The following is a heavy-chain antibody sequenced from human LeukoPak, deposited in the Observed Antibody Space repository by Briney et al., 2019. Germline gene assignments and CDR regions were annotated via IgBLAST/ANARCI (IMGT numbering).Heavy chain of an antibody. Sequence: GGSLRLSCSASGFTFDDYAMHWVRQAPGKGLEWASGISWNSGSIDYADSVKGRFTISRDNAKNSLYLQMNSLRAEDTALYYCAKDIEARVRGGVDYWGQGTLVTVSS. J-gene: IGHJ4*02. V-gene: IGHV3-9*01. D-gene: IGHD3-10*01. CDR2: ISWNSGSI. CDR1: GFTFDDYA. CDR3: AKDIEARVRGGVDY.